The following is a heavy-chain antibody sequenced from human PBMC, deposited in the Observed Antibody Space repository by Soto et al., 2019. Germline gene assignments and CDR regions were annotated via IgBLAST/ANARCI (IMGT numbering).Heavy chain of an antibody. CDR2: IYYSGST. D-gene: IGHD3-10*01. CDR3: ARGDPLLWFGEKVYYGMDV. CDR1: GGSISSYY. V-gene: IGHV4-59*01. Sequence: SETLTLTCTVSGGSISSYYWSWIRQPPGKGLEWIGYIYYSGSTNYNPSLKSRVTISVDTSKNQFSLKLSSVTAADTAVYYCARGDPLLWFGEKVYYGMDVWGQGTTVTVSS. J-gene: IGHJ6*02.